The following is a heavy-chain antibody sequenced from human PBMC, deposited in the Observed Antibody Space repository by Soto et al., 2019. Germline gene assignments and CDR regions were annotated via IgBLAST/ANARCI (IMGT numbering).Heavy chain of an antibody. V-gene: IGHV5-10-1*01. J-gene: IGHJ6*02. CDR2: IDPSDSYT. D-gene: IGHD3-3*01. CDR1: GYSFTSYW. CDR3: ARHAQLLEWTRLGMDV. Sequence: PGESLKISCKGSGYSFTSYWISWVRQMPGKGLEWMGRIDPSDSYTNYSPSFQGHVTISADKSISTAYLQWSSLKASDTAMYYCARHAQLLEWTRLGMDVWGQGTTVTVSS.